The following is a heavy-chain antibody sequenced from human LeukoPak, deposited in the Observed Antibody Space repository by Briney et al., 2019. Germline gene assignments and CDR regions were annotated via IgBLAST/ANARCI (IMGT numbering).Heavy chain of an antibody. CDR2: ISGTGGST. Sequence: GGSLRLSCAASGFTFTSYAMSWVRQAPGKGLEWVSTISGTGGSTYYADSVKGRFTIFRDNSKNTLYVQMKSLRAEDTAVYYCAKCNHYDNNGYPDYWGQGTLVTVSS. D-gene: IGHD3-22*01. J-gene: IGHJ4*02. V-gene: IGHV3-23*01. CDR3: AKCNHYDNNGYPDY. CDR1: GFTFTSYA.